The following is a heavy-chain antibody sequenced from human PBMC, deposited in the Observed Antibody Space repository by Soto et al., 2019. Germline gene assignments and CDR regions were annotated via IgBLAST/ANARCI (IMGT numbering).Heavy chain of an antibody. D-gene: IGHD6-19*01. CDR3: ARHRGYRSGWVNGAPYYYYYDLAV. CDR2: IYPGDSNT. Sequence: PGESLKISCKGTGYSFTSYWIGWVRQMPGKGLEWMGIIYPGDSNTRYSPSFQGQVTISADKSISTAYLQWSSLKASDTAMYYCARHRGYRSGWVNGAPYYYYYDLAVWGQGTTVIVSS. V-gene: IGHV5-51*01. CDR1: GYSFTSYW. J-gene: IGHJ6*02.